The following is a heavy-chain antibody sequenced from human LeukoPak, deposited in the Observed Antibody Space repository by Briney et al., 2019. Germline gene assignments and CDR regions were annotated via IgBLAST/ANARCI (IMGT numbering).Heavy chain of an antibody. J-gene: IGHJ4*02. CDR1: GGSISDY. D-gene: IGHD5-12*01. CDR3: ARDNRGYGGYDYTYYFDY. V-gene: IGHV4-4*07. Sequence: SETLSLTCTVSGGSISDYWSWIRQPAGKGLEWIGRIYTSGSTNYNPSLKSRVTMSVDTSKNQFSLKLTSVTAADTAVYYCARDNRGYGGYDYTYYFDYWGQGTLVTVSS. CDR2: IYTSGST.